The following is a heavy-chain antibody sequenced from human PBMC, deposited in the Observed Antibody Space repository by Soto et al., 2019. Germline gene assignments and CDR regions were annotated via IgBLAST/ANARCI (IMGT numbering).Heavy chain of an antibody. Sequence: EVQLVESGGGLVQPGGSLRLSCAGSGFTFSDYYIDWVRQAPGKGLEWVGRSRDKGNSYSTDYAASGKGRFPISRDASKNSLLLQMNSLKTEDTALYYCTRSITGTTSSDYWGQGTLVTVSS. CDR1: GFTFSDYY. J-gene: IGHJ4*02. CDR3: TRSITGTTSSDY. V-gene: IGHV3-72*01. D-gene: IGHD1-7*01. CDR2: SRDKGNSYST.